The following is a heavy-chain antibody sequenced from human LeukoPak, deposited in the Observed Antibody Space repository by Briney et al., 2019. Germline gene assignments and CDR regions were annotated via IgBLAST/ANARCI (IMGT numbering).Heavy chain of an antibody. D-gene: IGHD3-3*01. CDR3: AKFNSGGVFGVVIMN. Sequence: PGGSLRLSCAASGFTFSSYAMSWVRQAPGKGLEWVSGITGSGGNTYYADSVKGRFTISRDNSKSTVYLQMNSLRAEDSAVYNCAKFNSGGVFGVVIMNWGQGTLVTVSS. CDR2: ITGSGGNT. J-gene: IGHJ4*02. CDR1: GFTFSSYA. V-gene: IGHV3-23*01.